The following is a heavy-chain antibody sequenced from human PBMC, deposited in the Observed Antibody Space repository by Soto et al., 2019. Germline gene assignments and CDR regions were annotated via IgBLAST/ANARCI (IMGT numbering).Heavy chain of an antibody. CDR3: AKGGDIVVVPAATFDF. CDR1: GFTFSSYA. D-gene: IGHD2-2*01. J-gene: IGHJ4*02. V-gene: IGHV3-23*01. Sequence: EVKLLESGGGLVQPGGSLRLSCAASGFTFSSYAMSWVRQAPGKGLEWVSAISGSANIAYYADSVKGRFTMSRDNSKNTLYLQMNSLRAEDTAVYYCAKGGDIVVVPAATFDFWGQGTLVAVSS. CDR2: ISGSANIA.